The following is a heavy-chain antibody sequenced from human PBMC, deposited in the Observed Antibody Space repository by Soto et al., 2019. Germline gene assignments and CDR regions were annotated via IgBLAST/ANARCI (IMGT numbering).Heavy chain of an antibody. V-gene: IGHV4-39*01. CDR3: ATGGDYYYCYMDV. CDR1: GGSITTSNFY. J-gene: IGHJ6*03. D-gene: IGHD3-10*01. CDR2: IYYSGNT. Sequence: QLQLQESGPGLVKPSETLSLTCTVSGGSITTSNFYWGWIRQPPGKGLEWIGSIYYSGNTYYNPSHKVRVTISVDTSKNQFSLNLTSVTAADTAVYYCATGGDYYYCYMDVWDKGTTVTVSS.